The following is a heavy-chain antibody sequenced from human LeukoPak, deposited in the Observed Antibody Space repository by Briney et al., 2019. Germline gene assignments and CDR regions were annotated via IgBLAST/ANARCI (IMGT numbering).Heavy chain of an antibody. Sequence: ASVKVSCKASGYTFTGYYMHWVRQTPGQGLEWMGWINPNSGGTNYAQKFQGRVTMTRDTSISTAYMELSRLRSDDTAVYYCARGVVLAAASYYYYYMDVWGKGTTVTVSS. CDR2: INPNSGGT. CDR1: GYTFTGYY. V-gene: IGHV1-2*02. CDR3: ARGVVLAAASYYYYYMDV. J-gene: IGHJ6*03. D-gene: IGHD2-2*01.